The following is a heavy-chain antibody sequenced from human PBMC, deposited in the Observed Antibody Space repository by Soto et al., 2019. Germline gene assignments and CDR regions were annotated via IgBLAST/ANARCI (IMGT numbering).Heavy chain of an antibody. CDR2: IVVGSGNT. CDR3: AAPDLSRCSSTSCRALDAFDI. CDR1: GFTFTSSA. J-gene: IGHJ3*02. D-gene: IGHD2-2*01. V-gene: IGHV1-58*01. Sequence: GPQVKVSCKASGFTFTSSAVQWVRQARGQRLEWIGWIVVGSGNTNYAQKFQERVTITRDMSTSTAYMELSSLRSEDTAVYYCAAPDLSRCSSTSCRALDAFDIWGQGTMVTVSS.